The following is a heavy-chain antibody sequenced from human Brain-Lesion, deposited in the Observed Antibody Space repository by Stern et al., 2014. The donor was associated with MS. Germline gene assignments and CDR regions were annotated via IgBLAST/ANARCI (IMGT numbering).Heavy chain of an antibody. CDR1: GGSISSGGYY. V-gene: IGHV4-61*02. CDR2: IFNSVST. CDR3: ARGRVVPGFQYYATDV. D-gene: IGHD2-2*01. J-gene: IGHJ6*02. Sequence: QVQLVESGPGLVKPSQTLSLSCTVSGGSISSGGYYWSWIRQPAVQGLEWIGRIFNSVSTSYTPSLKSRVTISIDPSKNQFSLRLNSMTAADTAVYYCARGRVVPGFQYYATDVWGQGTTVIVSS.